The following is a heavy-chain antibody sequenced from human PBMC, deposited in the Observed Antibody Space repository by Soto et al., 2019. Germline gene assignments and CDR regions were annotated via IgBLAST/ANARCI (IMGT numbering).Heavy chain of an antibody. Sequence: GGSLRLSCAASGFTFGSYAMTWVRQAPGEGLEWVSTITGSGGSTYYADSVKGRFTISRDTAKNTLYLQVNSLRAEDTAVYYFANTASFYYLDNWGKGPMVTVSS. D-gene: IGHD2-21*02. V-gene: IGHV3-23*01. CDR2: ITGSGGST. CDR3: ANTASFYYLDN. J-gene: IGHJ4*02. CDR1: GFTFGSYA.